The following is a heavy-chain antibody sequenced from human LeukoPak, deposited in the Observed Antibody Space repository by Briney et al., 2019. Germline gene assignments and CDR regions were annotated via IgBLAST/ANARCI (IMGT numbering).Heavy chain of an antibody. CDR1: GSTFSSYA. Sequence: GGSLRLSCAASGSTFSSYAIHWVRQAPGKGLEWVSAISGSGGSTYYADSVKGRFTISRDNSKNTLYLQMNSLRPEDTAVYYCAKDLDSSGWYFAPYFDYWGQGTLVNVSS. CDR2: ISGSGGST. V-gene: IGHV3-23*01. J-gene: IGHJ4*02. D-gene: IGHD6-19*01. CDR3: AKDLDSSGWYFAPYFDY.